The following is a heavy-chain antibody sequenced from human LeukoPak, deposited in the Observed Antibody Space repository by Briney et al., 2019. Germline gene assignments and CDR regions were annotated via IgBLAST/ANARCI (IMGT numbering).Heavy chain of an antibody. CDR1: GGSFSGYY. CDR3: ARVLYSYGYLDY. V-gene: IGHV4-34*01. J-gene: IGHJ4*02. CDR2: INHSGST. Sequence: PSETLSLTCAVYGGSFSGYYWSWIRQPPGKGLEWIGEINHSGSTNYNPSLKSRVTISVDTSKNQFSLKLSSVTAADTAVYYCARVLYSYGYLDYWGQGTLVTVSS. D-gene: IGHD5-18*01.